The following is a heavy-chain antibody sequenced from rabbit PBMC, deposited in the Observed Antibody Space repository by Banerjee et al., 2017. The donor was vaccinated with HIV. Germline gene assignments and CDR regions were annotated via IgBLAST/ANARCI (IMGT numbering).Heavy chain of an antibody. CDR1: GFSFSNKYV. CDR3: ARHGSSSVWGGDL. V-gene: IGHV1S45*01. Sequence: QEQLEESGGDLVKPEGSLTLTCTASGFSFSNKYVMCWVRQAPGKGLEWIACINTSSGSTVYASWAKGRFTISKTSSTTVTLQMTSLTAADTATYFCARHGSSSVWGGDLWGQGTLVTVS. J-gene: IGHJ6*01. D-gene: IGHD4-1*01. CDR2: INTSSGST.